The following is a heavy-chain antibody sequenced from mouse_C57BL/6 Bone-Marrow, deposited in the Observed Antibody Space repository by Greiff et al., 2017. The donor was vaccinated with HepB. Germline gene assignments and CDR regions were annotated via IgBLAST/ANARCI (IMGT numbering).Heavy chain of an antibody. D-gene: IGHD1-1*01. J-gene: IGHJ1*03. V-gene: IGHV1-55*01. CDR3: AREGGVITTVDWYCDV. CDR2: IYPGSGST. CDR1: GYTFTSYW. Sequence: QVHVKQPGAELVKPGASVKMSCKASGYTFTSYWITWVKQRPGQGLEWIGDIYPGSGSTNYNEKFKSKATLTVDTSSSTAYMQLSSLTSEDSAVYYCAREGGVITTVDWYCDVGGTGTAVTVSS.